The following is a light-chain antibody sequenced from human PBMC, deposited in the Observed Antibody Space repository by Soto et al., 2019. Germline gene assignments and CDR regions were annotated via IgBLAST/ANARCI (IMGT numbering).Light chain of an antibody. CDR3: HHYGSSPPSYT. V-gene: IGKV3-20*01. CDR2: GAS. CDR1: QSVSSSY. Sequence: EIVLTQSPGTLSLSPGERATLSCRASQSVSSSYLAWYQQKPGQAPRLLIYGASCRATGIPDRFSGSGSGTDFTLTISRLEPEDFAVYYCHHYGSSPPSYTFGQGTKLEIK. J-gene: IGKJ2*01.